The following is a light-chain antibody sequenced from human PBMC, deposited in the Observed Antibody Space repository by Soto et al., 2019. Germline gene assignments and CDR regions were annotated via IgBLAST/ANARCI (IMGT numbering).Light chain of an antibody. J-gene: IGKJ1*01. CDR1: QNVASSY. V-gene: IGKV3-20*01. Sequence: EIVLTQSPGTLSLSPGERATLSCRASQNVASSYLAWYQQKPGQAPRLLIYGSSISGAGIPDRFSGSGSETDFTLTISRLDPEDFAVYFCQQYGSSPRTFGQGTKVDIK. CDR2: GSS. CDR3: QQYGSSPRT.